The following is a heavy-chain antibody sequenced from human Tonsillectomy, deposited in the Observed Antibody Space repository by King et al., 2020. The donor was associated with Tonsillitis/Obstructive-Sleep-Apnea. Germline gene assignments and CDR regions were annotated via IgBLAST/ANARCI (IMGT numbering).Heavy chain of an antibody. CDR2: INSDGSSK. CDR1: GFTFSSYW. V-gene: IGHV3-74*01. Sequence: VQLVESGGGLVQPGGSLRLSCAASGFTFSSYWMHWVRQAPGKGLVWVPRINSDGSSKSYADSVKGRFTISRDNAKNQLYLQMNSLRAADTAVYYCARDPSSSWSSDAFDIWGQGTMVTVSS. J-gene: IGHJ3*02. D-gene: IGHD6-13*01. CDR3: ARDPSSSWSSDAFDI.